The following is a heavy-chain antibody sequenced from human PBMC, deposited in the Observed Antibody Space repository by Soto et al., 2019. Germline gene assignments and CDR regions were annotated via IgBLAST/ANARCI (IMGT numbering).Heavy chain of an antibody. Sequence: EVQLVESGGGSVQPGGSLRLACAASGFTFSTYWMNWVRQAPGKGLVWVSRIDSDGSNTNYADSVKGRFTISRDNAKNTLYLQMNSLRAEDTAVYYCAIGDYVSYWGQGTLVTVSS. D-gene: IGHD4-17*01. CDR2: IDSDGSNT. CDR3: AIGDYVSY. V-gene: IGHV3-74*01. J-gene: IGHJ4*02. CDR1: GFTFSTYW.